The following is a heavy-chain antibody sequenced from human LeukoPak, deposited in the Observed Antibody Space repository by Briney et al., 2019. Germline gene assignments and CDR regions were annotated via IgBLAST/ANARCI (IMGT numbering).Heavy chain of an antibody. Sequence: GASVKVSCKASGYTFTGYYMHWVRQAHGQGMEWMGRINPNSGGTNYAQKFQGRVTITRDTTISKDYMELSRLRSDDTAVYYCASDLASGSYRIGFDYWGQGTLVTVSS. CDR2: INPNSGGT. D-gene: IGHD3-10*01. CDR1: GYTFTGYY. V-gene: IGHV1-2*06. J-gene: IGHJ4*02. CDR3: ASDLASGSYRIGFDY.